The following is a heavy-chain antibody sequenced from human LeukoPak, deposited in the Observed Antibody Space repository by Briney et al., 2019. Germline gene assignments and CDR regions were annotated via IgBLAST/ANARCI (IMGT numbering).Heavy chain of an antibody. D-gene: IGHD1-1*01. J-gene: IGHJ5*02. CDR2: INPSGGST. Sequence: ASVKVSCKASGYTFTDYYIHWVRQAPGQGLEWMGVINPSGGSTSYAQKSQGRVTMTRDMSTRTVYMELSSLRSEDTAVYYCARTPGGYRWFDPWGQGTLVTVPS. CDR1: GYTFTDYY. CDR3: ARTPGGYRWFDP. V-gene: IGHV1-46*01.